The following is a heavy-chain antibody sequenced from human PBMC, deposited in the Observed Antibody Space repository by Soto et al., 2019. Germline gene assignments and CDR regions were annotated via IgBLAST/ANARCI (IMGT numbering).Heavy chain of an antibody. V-gene: IGHV4-34*01. Sequence: QVQLQQWGAGLLKPSETLSLTCAVYGGSFSGYYWSWIRQPPGKGLEWIGEINHSGSTNYNPSLKSLVTLSVDTSKNQFSLKLSSVTAADTAVYYCARGGRDYDILTGYYLYNWFDPWGQGTLVTVSS. D-gene: IGHD3-9*01. J-gene: IGHJ5*02. CDR2: INHSGST. CDR1: GGSFSGYY. CDR3: ARGGRDYDILTGYYLYNWFDP.